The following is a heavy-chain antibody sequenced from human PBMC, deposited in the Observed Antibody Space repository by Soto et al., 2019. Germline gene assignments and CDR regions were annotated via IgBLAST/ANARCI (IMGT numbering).Heavy chain of an antibody. CDR2: INAGNGNT. Sequence: QVQLVQSGAEVKKPGASVKVSCKASGYTFTSYAMHWVRQAPGQRLEWMGWINAGNGNTKYSQKFQGSVTITRDTSASTAYMELSSLRSEDTAVYYCARGYSDNNPPFDYWGQGTLVTVSS. CDR3: ARGYSDNNPPFDY. D-gene: IGHD5-12*01. CDR1: GYTFTSYA. V-gene: IGHV1-3*01. J-gene: IGHJ4*02.